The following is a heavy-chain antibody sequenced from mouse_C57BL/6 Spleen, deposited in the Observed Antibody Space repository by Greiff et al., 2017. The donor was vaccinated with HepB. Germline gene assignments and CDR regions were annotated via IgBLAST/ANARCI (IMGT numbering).Heavy chain of an antibody. D-gene: IGHD1-1*01. J-gene: IGHJ2*01. CDR2: ISGGGGNT. V-gene: IGHV5-9*01. CDR3: ARGSSYYFDY. Sequence: EVQGVESGGGLVKPGGSLKLSCAASGFTFSSYTMSWVRQTPEKRLEWVATISGGGGNTYYPDSVKGRFTISRDNAKNTLYLQMSSLRSEDTALYYCARGSSYYFDYWGQGTTLTVSS. CDR1: GFTFSSYT.